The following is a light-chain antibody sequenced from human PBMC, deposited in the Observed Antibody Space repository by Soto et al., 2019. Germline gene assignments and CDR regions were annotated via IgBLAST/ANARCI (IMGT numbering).Light chain of an antibody. CDR2: DAS. J-gene: IGKJ4*01. CDR1: QSVSSY. Sequence: EIVLTQSPATLSLSPGERATLSCRVSQSVSSYLAWYQQKPGQAPRLLIYDASNRATGIPARFSGSGSGTDFTLTISSLEPEDFAVYYCQQRSNWPPSVTFGGGTKVEIK. CDR3: QQRSNWPPSVT. V-gene: IGKV3-11*01.